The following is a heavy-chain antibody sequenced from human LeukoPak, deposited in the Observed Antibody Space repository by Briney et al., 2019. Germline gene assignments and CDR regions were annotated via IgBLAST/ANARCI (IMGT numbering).Heavy chain of an antibody. Sequence: GGSLRLSCAASGFTFSSYAMSWVCQAPGKGLEWVSAISGSGGSTYYADSVKGRFTISRDNSKNTLYLQMNSLRAEDTAVYYCAKTPYYYDSSGFDPWGQGTLVTVSS. D-gene: IGHD3-22*01. V-gene: IGHV3-23*01. CDR1: GFTFSSYA. CDR2: ISGSGGST. CDR3: AKTPYYYDSSGFDP. J-gene: IGHJ5*02.